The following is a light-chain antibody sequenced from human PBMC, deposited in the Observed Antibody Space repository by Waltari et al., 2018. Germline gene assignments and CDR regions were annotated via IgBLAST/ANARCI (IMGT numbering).Light chain of an antibody. Sequence: QSVLTQTPSVSEAPRQRVTISCSGSRSNIGNNAVNWYQQVPGKAPKLLVFADDRLPSGGSDRFSGSKSGTSASLAISGLRSEDEGVYFCAAWDDSLKGVLFGGGTKLTVL. CDR2: ADD. V-gene: IGLV1-36*01. CDR1: RSNIGNNA. J-gene: IGLJ2*01. CDR3: AAWDDSLKGVL.